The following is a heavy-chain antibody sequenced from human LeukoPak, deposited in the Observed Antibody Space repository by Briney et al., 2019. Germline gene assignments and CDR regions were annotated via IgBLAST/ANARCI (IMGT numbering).Heavy chain of an antibody. Sequence: GGSLRLSCAASGFTFSSYAMSWFRQAPGKGLEWVSAISGSGGSTYYADSVKGRFTISRDNSKNTLYLQMNSLRAEDTAVYYCAKGFYGDYYFDYWGQGTLVTVSS. J-gene: IGHJ4*02. CDR2: ISGSGGST. D-gene: IGHD4-17*01. CDR3: AKGFYGDYYFDY. CDR1: GFTFSSYA. V-gene: IGHV3-23*01.